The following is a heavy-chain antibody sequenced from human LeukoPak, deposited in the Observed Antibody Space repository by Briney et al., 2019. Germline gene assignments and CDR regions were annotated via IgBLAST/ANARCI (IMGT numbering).Heavy chain of an antibody. CDR3: ARGTAMVAGYYYYYYYMDV. D-gene: IGHD5-18*01. Sequence: GGSLRLSCAASGFTFSSYSMNWVRQAPGKGLEWVSSISSSSSYIYYADSVKGRFTISRDNAKNSLYLQMNSLRAEDTAVYYCARGTAMVAGYYYYYYYMDVWGKGTTVTVSS. V-gene: IGHV3-21*01. CDR2: ISSSSSYI. CDR1: GFTFSSYS. J-gene: IGHJ6*03.